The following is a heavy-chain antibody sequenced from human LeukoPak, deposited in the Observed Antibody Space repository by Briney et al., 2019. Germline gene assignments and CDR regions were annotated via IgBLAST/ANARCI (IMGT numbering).Heavy chain of an antibody. V-gene: IGHV5-51*01. CDR2: IYPGDSDT. Sequence: GESLKISCKGSGYSFTSYWIGWVRQMPGKGLEWMGIIYPGDSDTRYSPSFQGQVTISADKSISTAYLQWSSLKASDTAMYYCASSNVVVPAAIYVNDAFDIWGQGTMITVSS. CDR3: ASSNVVVPAAIYVNDAFDI. CDR1: GYSFTSYW. D-gene: IGHD2-2*02. J-gene: IGHJ3*02.